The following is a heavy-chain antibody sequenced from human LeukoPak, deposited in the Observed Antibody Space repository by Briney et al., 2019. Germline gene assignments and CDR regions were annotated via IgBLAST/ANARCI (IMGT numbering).Heavy chain of an antibody. D-gene: IGHD5/OR15-5a*01. V-gene: IGHV4-39*01. CDR2: GYYTGNA. Sequence: SETLSLTCAVSGDSISNHIYYWDWIRQTPGKGLEWIGAGYYTGNAYYNPSLKSGVTISVDTSDNRFSLHLSSVNAADTAIYYCARLRALSGHRGAFDIWGQGTLVTVSS. CDR1: GDSISNHIYY. CDR3: ARLRALSGHRGAFDI. J-gene: IGHJ3*02.